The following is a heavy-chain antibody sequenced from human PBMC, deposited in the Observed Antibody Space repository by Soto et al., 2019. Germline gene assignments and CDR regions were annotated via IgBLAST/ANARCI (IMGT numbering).Heavy chain of an antibody. V-gene: IGHV3-23*05. Sequence: GGSLRLSCAASGFAFSNCAMSWVRQAPGKGLEWVSTIKTSGDTTFYADPVKGRFTTSRDDSKNTLYLQMNSLRAEDTATYYCTKDVTGDIGADFWGQGTPVTVSS. J-gene: IGHJ4*02. CDR1: GFAFSNCA. CDR2: IKTSGDTT. CDR3: TKDVTGDIGADF. D-gene: IGHD2-21*02.